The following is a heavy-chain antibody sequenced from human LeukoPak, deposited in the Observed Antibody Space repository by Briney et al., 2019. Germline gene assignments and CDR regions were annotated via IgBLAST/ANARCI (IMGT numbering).Heavy chain of an antibody. J-gene: IGHJ4*02. D-gene: IGHD5-12*01. CDR2: IKHAGSEE. CDR3: ARIKQLRLPATFDY. CDR1: GFTFSTYW. Sequence: GGSLRLSCTASGFTFSTYWMSWVRQAPGKGLEWVANIKHAGSEEYYVDSVKGRFTISRDNAKTSLYLQMNSLRAGDTAVYFCARIKQLRLPATFDYWGQGTLVTVSS. V-gene: IGHV3-7*01.